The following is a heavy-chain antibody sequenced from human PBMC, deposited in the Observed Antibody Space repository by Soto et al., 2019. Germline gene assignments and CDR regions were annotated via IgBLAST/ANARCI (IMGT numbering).Heavy chain of an antibody. J-gene: IGHJ6*02. D-gene: IGHD4-4*01. CDR3: GNSNYYYYYGMDV. Sequence: SVKVSCKASGGTFSSYAISWVRQAPGQGLEWMGGIIPIFGTANYAQKFQGRVTITADESTSTAYMELSSLRSEDTAVYYCGNSNYYYYYGMDVWGQGTTVTVSS. V-gene: IGHV1-69*13. CDR2: IIPIFGTA. CDR1: GGTFSSYA.